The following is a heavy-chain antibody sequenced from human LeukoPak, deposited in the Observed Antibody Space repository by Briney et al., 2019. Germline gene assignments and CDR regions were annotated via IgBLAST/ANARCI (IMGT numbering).Heavy chain of an antibody. CDR2: IFHSGST. D-gene: IGHD3-9*01. CDR3: ARDNYDILTGYRKQNWFDP. CDR1: GDSIFSTTYY. V-gene: IGHV4-39*07. Sequence: SETLSLTCTVSGDSIFSTTYYWGWIRQPPGKRLEWIGSIFHSGSTNYNPSLKSRVTISVDTSKNQFSLKLSSVTAADTAVYYCARDNYDILTGYRKQNWFDPWGQGTLVSVSS. J-gene: IGHJ5*02.